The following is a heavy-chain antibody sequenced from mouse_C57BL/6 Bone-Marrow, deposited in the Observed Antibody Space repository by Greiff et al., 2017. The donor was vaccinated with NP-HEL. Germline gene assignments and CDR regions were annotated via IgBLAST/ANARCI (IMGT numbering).Heavy chain of an antibody. D-gene: IGHD1-1*01. CDR2: IHPNSGST. CDR3: ARFQYYLLLRRRWFAY. V-gene: IGHV1-64*01. Sequence: QVQLQQPGAELVKPGASVTLSCKASGYTFTSYWMHWVKQRPGQGLEWIGMIHPNSGSTNYNEKFKSKATLTVDKSSSTAYMQLSSLTSEDSAVYYCARFQYYLLLRRRWFAYWGQGTLVTVSA. CDR1: GYTFTSYW. J-gene: IGHJ3*01.